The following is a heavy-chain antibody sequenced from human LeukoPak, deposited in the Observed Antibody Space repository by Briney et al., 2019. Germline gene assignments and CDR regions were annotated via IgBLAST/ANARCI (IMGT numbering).Heavy chain of an antibody. Sequence: GGSLRLSCEASGFTFSSYAMSWVRQAPGKGLEWVSAISGSGGSTYYADSVKGRFTISRDNSKNTLYLQMNSLRADDTAVYYCAKDRVGYCSSTSCPHYFDYWGQGTLVTVSS. J-gene: IGHJ4*02. CDR1: GFTFSSYA. CDR3: AKDRVGYCSSTSCPHYFDY. V-gene: IGHV3-23*01. D-gene: IGHD2-2*01. CDR2: ISGSGGST.